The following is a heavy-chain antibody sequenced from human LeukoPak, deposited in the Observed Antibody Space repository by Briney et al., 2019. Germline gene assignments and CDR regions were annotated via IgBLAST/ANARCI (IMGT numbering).Heavy chain of an antibody. CDR2: ISYDGSNK. J-gene: IGHJ4*02. CDR1: GFTFSSYA. Sequence: GGSLRLSCAASGFTFSSYAMHWVRQAPGKGLEWVAVISYDGSNKYYADSVKGRFTISRDNSKNTLYLQMNSLRAEDTAVYYCAKGRIAAPYDYWGQGTLVTVSS. D-gene: IGHD6-13*01. CDR3: AKGRIAAPYDY. V-gene: IGHV3-30-3*01.